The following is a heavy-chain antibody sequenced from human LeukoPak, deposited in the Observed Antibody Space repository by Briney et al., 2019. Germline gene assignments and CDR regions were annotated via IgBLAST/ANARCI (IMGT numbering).Heavy chain of an antibody. Sequence: GGSLRLSCTASGFTFGDYAMSWVRQAPGKGLEWVGFIRSKAYGGTTEYAASVKGRFTISRDDSKSIAYLKMNSLKTEDTAVYYCTRVGGATKDDAFDIWGQGTMVTVSS. V-gene: IGHV3-49*04. CDR3: TRVGGATKDDAFDI. J-gene: IGHJ3*02. CDR1: GFTFGDYA. D-gene: IGHD1-26*01. CDR2: IRSKAYGGTT.